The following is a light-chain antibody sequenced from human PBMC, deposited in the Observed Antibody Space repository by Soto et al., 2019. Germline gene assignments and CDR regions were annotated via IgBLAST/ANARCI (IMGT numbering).Light chain of an antibody. V-gene: IGLV2-23*01. CDR2: EGS. CDR1: SSDVGSYNL. J-gene: IGLJ1*01. Sequence: QSALTQPASVSGSPGQSITISCTGTSSDVGSYNLVSWYQQHPGKAPKLMIYEGSKRPSGVSNRFSGSKSGNTASLTISGLQAEDEAPYYCCSYAGSSNFVFGNGTKLT. CDR3: CSYAGSSNFV.